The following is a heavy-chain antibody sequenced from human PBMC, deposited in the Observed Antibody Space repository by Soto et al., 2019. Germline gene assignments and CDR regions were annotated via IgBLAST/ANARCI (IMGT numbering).Heavy chain of an antibody. Sequence: GGSLRLSCTASGFTFSDSWMTWVRQAPGKGPEWVARIKPDESEKKYADSVKGRFSISRDNAKNSMYLQMDSLRGEDTAVYYCVRGGSNYASWGQGTLVTVSS. D-gene: IGHD4-4*01. V-gene: IGHV3-7*01. J-gene: IGHJ5*02. CDR2: IKPDESEK. CDR3: VRGGSNYAS. CDR1: GFTFSDSW.